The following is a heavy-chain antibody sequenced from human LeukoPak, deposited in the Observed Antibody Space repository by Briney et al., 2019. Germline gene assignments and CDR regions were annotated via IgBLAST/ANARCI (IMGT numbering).Heavy chain of an antibody. D-gene: IGHD6-6*01. CDR1: GFTFDDYA. CDR3: AKAKYSSPYDAFDI. Sequence: GGSLRLSCAASGFTFDDYAMHWVRQAPGKGLEWVSGISWNSGSIGYADSVKGQFTISRDNAKNSLYLQMNSLRAEDMALYYCAKAKYSSPYDAFDIWGQGTMVTVSS. J-gene: IGHJ3*02. CDR2: ISWNSGSI. V-gene: IGHV3-9*03.